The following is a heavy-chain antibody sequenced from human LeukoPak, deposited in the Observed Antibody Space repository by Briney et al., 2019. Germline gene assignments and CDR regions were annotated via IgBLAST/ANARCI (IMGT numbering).Heavy chain of an antibody. CDR2: MNPNSGNT. CDR3: ARVTESYGSGRRHNYYYYYMDV. D-gene: IGHD3-10*01. V-gene: IGHV1-8*01. J-gene: IGHJ6*03. CDR1: GYTFTSYD. Sequence: ASVKVSCKASGYTFTSYDINWVRQATGHGLEWMGWMNPNSGNTGYAQKFQGRVTMTRNTSISTAYMELSSLRSEDTAVYYCARVTESYGSGRRHNYYYYYMDVWGKGTTVTISS.